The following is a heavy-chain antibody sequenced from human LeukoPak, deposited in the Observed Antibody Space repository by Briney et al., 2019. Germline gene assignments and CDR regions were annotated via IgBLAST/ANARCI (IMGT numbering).Heavy chain of an antibody. Sequence: RASQTLSLTCTVSGDSIRSGSYYWHWIRQPAGKGLEWIGRVFPSGSTNYSPSLKSRVTMSVDTSKSQFSLKVNSVTAADTAVYYCARDPGGPAAGTFDYWGQGTLVAVSS. V-gene: IGHV4-61*02. CDR3: ARDPGGPAAGTFDY. J-gene: IGHJ4*02. CDR2: VFPSGST. D-gene: IGHD3-10*01. CDR1: GDSIRSGSYY.